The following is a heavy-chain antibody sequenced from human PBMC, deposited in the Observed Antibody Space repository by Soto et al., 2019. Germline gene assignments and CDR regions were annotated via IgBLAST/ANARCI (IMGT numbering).Heavy chain of an antibody. CDR3: AREATKGANYIGY. CDR1: GGSFSGYF. D-gene: IGHD2-15*01. J-gene: IGHJ4*02. CDR2: INHSGST. Sequence: PSETLSLTCAVYGGSFSGYFWSWFRQPPGKGLEWIGEINHSGSTNYNPSLKSRVTISVDTSKNRFSLKLSSVTAADTAVYYCAREATKGANYIGYWGQGTLVTVSS. V-gene: IGHV4-34*01.